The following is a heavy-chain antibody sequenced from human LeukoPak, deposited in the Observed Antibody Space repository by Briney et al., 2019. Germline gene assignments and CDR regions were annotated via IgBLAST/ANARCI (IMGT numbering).Heavy chain of an antibody. V-gene: IGHV3-7*03. D-gene: IGHD3-10*01. CDR1: GFTFSSYW. CDR3: AVGGSGICDYFDY. CDR2: IKQDGSEK. J-gene: IGHJ4*02. Sequence: PGGSLRLSCAASGFTFSSYWMSWVRQAPGKGLEWVANIKQDGSEKYYVDSVKGRFTISRDNAKNSLYLQMNSLRAEDTAVYYCAVGGSGICDYFDYWGQGTLVTVSS.